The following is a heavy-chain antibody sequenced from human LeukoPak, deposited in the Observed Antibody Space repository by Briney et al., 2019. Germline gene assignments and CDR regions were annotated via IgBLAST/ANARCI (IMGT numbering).Heavy chain of an antibody. J-gene: IGHJ6*03. D-gene: IGHD5-18*01. V-gene: IGHV3-30*02. CDR2: IRYDGSNK. Sequence: GGSLRLSCAASGFTFSSYGMHWVRQAPGKGLEWVAFIRYDGSNKYYADSVKGRFTISRDNAKNSLYLQMNSLRAEDTALYYCASVDTAYYYMDVWGKGTTVTVSS. CDR1: GFTFSSYG. CDR3: ASVDTAYYYMDV.